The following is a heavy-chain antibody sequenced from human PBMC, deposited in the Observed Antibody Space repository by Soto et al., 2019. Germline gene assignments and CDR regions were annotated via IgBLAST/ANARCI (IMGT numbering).Heavy chain of an antibody. CDR2: IIPIFGTA. V-gene: IGHV1-69*13. D-gene: IGHD3-16*02. J-gene: IGHJ6*02. CDR1: GGTFSSYA. Sequence: GASVKVSCKASGGTFSSYAISWVRQAPGQGLEWMGGIIPIFGTANYAQKFQGRVTITADESTSTAYMELSSLRSEDTAVYYCARGYDYVWGSYRPLERYYYYGMDVWGQGTTVTVSS. CDR3: ARGYDYVWGSYRPLERYYYYGMDV.